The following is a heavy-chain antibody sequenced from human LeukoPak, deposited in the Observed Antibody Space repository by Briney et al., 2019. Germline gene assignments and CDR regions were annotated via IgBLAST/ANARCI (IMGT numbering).Heavy chain of an antibody. D-gene: IGHD3-22*01. Sequence: GGSLRLSCAASGFTFSSYGMHWVRQAPGKGLEWVAVISYDGSNKYYADSVKGRFTISRDNSKNTLYLQMYSLRAEDTAVYYCAKDWCYYDSSGYNDAFDIWGQGTMVTVSS. CDR1: GFTFSSYG. V-gene: IGHV3-30*18. CDR3: AKDWCYYDSSGYNDAFDI. CDR2: ISYDGSNK. J-gene: IGHJ3*02.